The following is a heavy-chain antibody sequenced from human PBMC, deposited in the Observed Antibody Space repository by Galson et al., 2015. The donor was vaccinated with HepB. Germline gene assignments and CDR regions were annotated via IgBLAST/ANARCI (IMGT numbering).Heavy chain of an antibody. D-gene: IGHD3-16*02. CDR1: GYTFTSYG. CDR3: ARGDYVWGSYRVNFDY. J-gene: IGHJ4*02. CDR2: ISAYNGNT. V-gene: IGHV1-18*04. Sequence: SVKVSCKASGYTFTSYGISWVRQAPGQGLEWMGWISAYNGNTNYAQKLQGRVTMTTDTSTSTAYMELRSLRSDDTAVYYCARGDYVWGSYRVNFDYWGQGTLVTVSS.